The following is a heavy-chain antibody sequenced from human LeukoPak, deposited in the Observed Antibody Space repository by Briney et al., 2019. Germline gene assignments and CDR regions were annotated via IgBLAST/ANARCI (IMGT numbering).Heavy chain of an antibody. CDR3: AKDLEAYGSGSYYFDY. CDR1: GFTFSSYS. D-gene: IGHD3-10*01. J-gene: IGHJ4*02. CDR2: ISGSGGST. Sequence: GGSLRLSCAASGFTFSSYSMNWVRQAPGKGLEWVSAISGSGGSTYYADSVKGRFTISRDNSKNTLYLQMNSLRAEDTAVYYCAKDLEAYGSGSYYFDYWGQGTLVTVPS. V-gene: IGHV3-23*01.